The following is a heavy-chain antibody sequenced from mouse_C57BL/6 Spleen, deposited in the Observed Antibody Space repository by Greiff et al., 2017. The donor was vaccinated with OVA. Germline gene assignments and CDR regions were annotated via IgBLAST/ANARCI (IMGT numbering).Heavy chain of an antibody. Sequence: QVQLQQPGAELVKPGASVKLSCKASGYTFTSYWMHWVKQRPGRGLEWIGRIDPNSGGTKYNEKFKSKATLTVDKPSSTAYMQLSSLTSEDSGVYYGARDDYGSRDYAMDYWGQGTSVTVPS. CDR1: GYTFTSYW. V-gene: IGHV1-72*01. J-gene: IGHJ4*01. CDR3: ARDDYGSRDYAMDY. CDR2: IDPNSGGT. D-gene: IGHD1-1*01.